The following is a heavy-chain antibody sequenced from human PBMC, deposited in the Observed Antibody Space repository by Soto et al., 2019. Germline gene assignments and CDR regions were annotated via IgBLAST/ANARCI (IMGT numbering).Heavy chain of an antibody. V-gene: IGHV3-23*01. Sequence: GGSLRLSCAASGFTFSSYAMSRVRQAPGKGLEWVSAISGSGGSTYYADSVKGRFTISRDNSKNTLYLQMNSLRAEDTAVYYCSKAALRSVVVVAAILGSAFDIWGQGTMVTVSS. CDR2: ISGSGGST. CDR3: SKAALRSVVVVAAILGSAFDI. CDR1: GFTFSSYA. J-gene: IGHJ3*02. D-gene: IGHD2-15*01.